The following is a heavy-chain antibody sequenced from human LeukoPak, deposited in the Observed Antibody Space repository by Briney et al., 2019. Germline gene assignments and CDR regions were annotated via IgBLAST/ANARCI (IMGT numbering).Heavy chain of an antibody. Sequence: SETLSLTCTVSGGSISSNYWSWIRQPPGKGLEWIGYMYYSGSTNYNPSLKSRVTISVDTSKNQFSLKLSSVTAADTAVYYCASLYSGSYDTGSFDYFNYWGQGTLVTVSS. V-gene: IGHV4-59*01. CDR3: ASLYSGSYDTGSFDYFNY. CDR2: MYYSGST. J-gene: IGHJ4*02. D-gene: IGHD1-26*01. CDR1: GGSISSNY.